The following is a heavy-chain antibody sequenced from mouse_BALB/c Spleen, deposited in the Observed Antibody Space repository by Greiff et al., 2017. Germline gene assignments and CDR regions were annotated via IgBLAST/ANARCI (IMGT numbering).Heavy chain of an antibody. D-gene: IGHD1-1*01. CDR3: ARRGYGGSSFDY. CDR2: INSNGGST. V-gene: IGHV5-6-3*01. J-gene: IGHJ2*01. Sequence: DVKLVESGGGLVQPGGSLKLSCAASGFTFSSYGMSWVRQTPDKRLELVATINSNGGSTYYPDSVKGRFTISRDNAKNTLYLQMSSLKSEDTAMYYCARRGYGGSSFDYWGQGTTLTVSS. CDR1: GFTFSSYG.